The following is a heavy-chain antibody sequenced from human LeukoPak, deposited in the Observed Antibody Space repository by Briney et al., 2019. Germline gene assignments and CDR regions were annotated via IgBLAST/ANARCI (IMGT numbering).Heavy chain of an antibody. Sequence: AGGSLRLSCAASGFTFSSYSMNWVRQAPGKGLEWVSSIDFTSWYIYNADSVKGRFTTSRDNSKNTLYLQMNSLRAEDTAVYYCASLTMVRGVPWPAADYWGQGTLVTVSS. D-gene: IGHD3-10*01. CDR3: ASLTMVRGVPWPAADY. CDR2: IDFTSWYI. V-gene: IGHV3-21*04. CDR1: GFTFSSYS. J-gene: IGHJ4*02.